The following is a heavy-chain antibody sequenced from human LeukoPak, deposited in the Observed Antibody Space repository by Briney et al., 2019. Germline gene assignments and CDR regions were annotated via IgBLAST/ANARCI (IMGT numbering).Heavy chain of an antibody. CDR2: ISYDGSNK. V-gene: IGHV3-30*03. CDR1: GFTFSSYG. J-gene: IGHJ6*03. CDR3: AYTGDYSYYYYYMDV. D-gene: IGHD4-11*01. Sequence: SGGSLRLSCAASGFTFSSYGMHWVRQAPGKGLEWVAVISYDGSNKYYADSVKGRFTISRDNAKNTLYLQMNGLRAEDTAVYYCAYTGDYSYYYYYMDVWGKGTTVTVSS.